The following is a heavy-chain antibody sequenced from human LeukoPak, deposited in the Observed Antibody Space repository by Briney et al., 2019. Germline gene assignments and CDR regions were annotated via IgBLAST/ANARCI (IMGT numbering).Heavy chain of an antibody. J-gene: IGHJ4*02. D-gene: IGHD2-2*01. V-gene: IGHV4-39*01. Sequence: SETLSLTCTVSGGSISSRSYYWGWIRQPPGKGLEWIGSIFYSGTTYYNPSLKSRVTISVDTSKNQFSLRLSSATAADTAVYYCARHRDLPAEIDYWGQGTLVTVSS. CDR2: IFYSGTT. CDR1: GGSISSRSYY. CDR3: ARHRDLPAEIDY.